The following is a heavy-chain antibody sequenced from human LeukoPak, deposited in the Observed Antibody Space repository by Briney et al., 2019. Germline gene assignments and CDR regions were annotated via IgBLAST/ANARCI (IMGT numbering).Heavy chain of an antibody. Sequence: SETLSLTCTVSGGSISSYYWSWIRQPPGKGLEWIGYIYYSGSTNYNPSLKSRVTISVDTSKNQFSLKLSSVTAADTAVYYCARRKDYCSSTSCYNWFDPWGQGTLVTASS. V-gene: IGHV4-59*08. D-gene: IGHD2-2*01. J-gene: IGHJ5*02. CDR2: IYYSGST. CDR1: GGSISSYY. CDR3: ARRKDYCSSTSCYNWFDP.